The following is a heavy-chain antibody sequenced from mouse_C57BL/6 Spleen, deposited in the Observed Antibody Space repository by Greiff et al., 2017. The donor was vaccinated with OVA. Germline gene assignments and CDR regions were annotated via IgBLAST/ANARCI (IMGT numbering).Heavy chain of an antibody. Sequence: EVQVVESGEGLVKPGGSLKLSCAASGFTFSSYAMSWVRQTPEKRLEWVAYISSGGDYIYYAETVKGRFTISRDNARNTLYLQMSSLKSEDTAMYYCTRDYYGSSSYYAMDYWGQGTSVTVSS. J-gene: IGHJ4*01. V-gene: IGHV5-9-1*02. D-gene: IGHD1-1*01. CDR2: ISSGGDYI. CDR3: TRDYYGSSSYYAMDY. CDR1: GFTFSSYA.